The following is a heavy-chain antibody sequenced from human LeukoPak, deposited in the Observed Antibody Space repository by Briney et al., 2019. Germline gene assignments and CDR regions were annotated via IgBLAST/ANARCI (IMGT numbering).Heavy chain of an antibody. CDR2: INPNSGGT. CDR1: GYTFTGYY. D-gene: IGHD1-1*01. CDR3: ARDNKPLRQLGHNWFDP. J-gene: IGHJ5*02. Sequence: ASVKVSCTASGYTFTGYYMHWVRQAPGQGLEWMGWINPNSGGTNYAQKFQGRVTMTRDTSISTAYMELSRLRSDDTAVYYCARDNKPLRQLGHNWFDPWGQGTLVTVSS. V-gene: IGHV1-2*02.